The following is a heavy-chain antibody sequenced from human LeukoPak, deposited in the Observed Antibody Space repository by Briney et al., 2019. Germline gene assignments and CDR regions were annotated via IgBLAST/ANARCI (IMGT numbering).Heavy chain of an antibody. D-gene: IGHD6-19*01. CDR3: AGYSSGWYGHNWFDP. J-gene: IGHJ5*02. CDR1: GGSISSYY. V-gene: IGHV4-59*01. CDR2: IYYSGST. Sequence: PSETLSLTCTVSGGSISSYYWSWIRQPPGKGLEWIGYIYYSGSTNYNPSLKSRVTISVDTSKNQFSLKLSSVTAADTAVYYCAGYSSGWYGHNWFDPWGQGTLVTVSS.